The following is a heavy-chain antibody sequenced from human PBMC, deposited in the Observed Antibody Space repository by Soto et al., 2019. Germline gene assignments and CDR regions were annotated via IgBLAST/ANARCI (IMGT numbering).Heavy chain of an antibody. J-gene: IGHJ6*02. CDR3: ARDKRYSSSWYYYYYAMDV. D-gene: IGHD6-13*01. V-gene: IGHV4-34*01. CDR1: GGSFSGYY. Sequence: SETLSLTCAVYGGSFSGYYWSWIRQPPGKGLEWIGEINHSGSTNYNPSLKSRVTISVDTSKNQFSLKLSSVTAADTAVYYCARDKRYSSSWYYYYYAMDVWGQRTTVTVSS. CDR2: INHSGST.